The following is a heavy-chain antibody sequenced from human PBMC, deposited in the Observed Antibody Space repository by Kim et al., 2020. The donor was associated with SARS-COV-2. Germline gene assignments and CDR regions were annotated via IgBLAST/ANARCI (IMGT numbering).Heavy chain of an antibody. CDR2: MNPNSGNT. J-gene: IGHJ6*02. V-gene: IGHV1-8*02. D-gene: IGHD1-26*01. Sequence: ASVKVSCKASGYTFTSYDINWVRQATGQGLEWMGWMNPNSGNTGYAQKFQGRVTMTRNTSISTAYMELSSLRSEDTAVYYCARFPSGSYFLRSDYYYYGMDVWGQGTTVTVSS. CDR3: ARFPSGSYFLRSDYYYYGMDV. CDR1: GYTFTSYD.